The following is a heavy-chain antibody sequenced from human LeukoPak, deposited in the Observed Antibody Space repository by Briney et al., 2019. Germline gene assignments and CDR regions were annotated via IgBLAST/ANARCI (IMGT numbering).Heavy chain of an antibody. J-gene: IGHJ3*02. V-gene: IGHV1-46*01. CDR2: INPSGGST. CDR3: ARLWRYYYDSSGYYSGAFDI. D-gene: IGHD3-22*01. Sequence: ASVKVSCKASGYTFTSYYMHWVRQAPGQGLEWMGIINPSGGSTSYAQKFQGRVTMTRDMSTSTVYMELGSLRSEDTAVYYCARLWRYYYDSSGYYSGAFDIWGQGTMVTVSS. CDR1: GYTFTSYY.